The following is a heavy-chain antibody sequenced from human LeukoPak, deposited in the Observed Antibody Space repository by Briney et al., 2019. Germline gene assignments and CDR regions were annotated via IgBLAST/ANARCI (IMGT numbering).Heavy chain of an antibody. V-gene: IGHV1-69*02. J-gene: IGHJ3*02. CDR2: IIPILGIA. CDR1: GGTFSSYT. Sequence: SVKVSCKASGGTFSSYTISWVRQAPGRGLEWMGRIIPILGIANYAQKFQGRVTITADKSTSTAYMELSSLRSEDTAVYYCARFYYDQGDAFDIWGQGTMVTVSS. D-gene: IGHD3-22*01. CDR3: ARFYYDQGDAFDI.